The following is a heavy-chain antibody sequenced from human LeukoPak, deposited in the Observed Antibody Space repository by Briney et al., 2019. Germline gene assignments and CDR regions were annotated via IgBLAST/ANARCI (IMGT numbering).Heavy chain of an antibody. D-gene: IGHD4-17*01. CDR1: GFTFSSHG. J-gene: IGHJ4*02. Sequence: GGTLRLSCAASGFTFSSHGMNWVRQAPGKGLEWVSGISPNGVITYYADSVKGRFTISRDNSKNTLYLQMNSLRAEDTAVYYCAKDIDYGDYVVSWGQGTLVTVSS. CDR2: ISPNGVIT. V-gene: IGHV3-23*01. CDR3: AKDIDYGDYVVS.